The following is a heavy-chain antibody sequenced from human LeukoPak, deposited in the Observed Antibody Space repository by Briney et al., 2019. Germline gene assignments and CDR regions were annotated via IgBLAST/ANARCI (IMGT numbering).Heavy chain of an antibody. D-gene: IGHD3-10*01. CDR2: INPNSGGT. Sequence: ASVKVSCKASGYTFTGYYMHWVRQAPGQGLEWMGWINPNSGGTNYAQKFQGRVTMTRDTSISTAYMELSRLRSDDTAVYYCARDGPYGSGIYRGNYYYMDVWGKGTTVTVSS. CDR1: GYTFTGYY. J-gene: IGHJ6*03. V-gene: IGHV1-2*02. CDR3: ARDGPYGSGIYRGNYYYMDV.